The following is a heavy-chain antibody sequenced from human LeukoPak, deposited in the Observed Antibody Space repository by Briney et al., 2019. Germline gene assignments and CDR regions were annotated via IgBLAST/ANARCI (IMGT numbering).Heavy chain of an antibody. V-gene: IGHV1-18*01. CDR2: ISAYNGNT. D-gene: IGHD3-10*01. CDR3: ARDAVWFGELLYFDH. Sequence: ASVKVSCKASGYTFTSYGINWVRQAPGPGLEWMGWISAYNGNTNYAQKLQGRVTMTTDTSTSTAYMELRSLRSDDTAVYYCARDAVWFGELLYFDHWGQGTLVTVSS. J-gene: IGHJ4*02. CDR1: GYTFTSYG.